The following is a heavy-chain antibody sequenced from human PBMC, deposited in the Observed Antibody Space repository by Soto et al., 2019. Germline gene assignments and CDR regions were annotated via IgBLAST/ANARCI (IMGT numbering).Heavy chain of an antibody. D-gene: IGHD3-22*01. CDR2: IDPSDSQT. V-gene: IGHV5-10-1*01. CDR1: CYSIAGYW. J-gene: IGHJ4*02. CDR3: ARQIYDSDTGPNFQYYFDS. Sequence: PGASLKFSCKGSCYSIAGYWITWVRQKPGKGLEWMGRIDPSDSQTYYSPSFRGHVTISVTKSITTVFLQWSSLRASDTAMYYCARQIYDSDTGPNFQYYFDSWGQGTPVTVSS.